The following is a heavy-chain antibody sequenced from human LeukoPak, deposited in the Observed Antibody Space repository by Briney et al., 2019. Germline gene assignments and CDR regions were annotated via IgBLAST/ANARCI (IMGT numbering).Heavy chain of an antibody. D-gene: IGHD5-18*01. J-gene: IGHJ4*02. CDR1: GFTFSSYW. CDR3: ARDTAMITWDY. Sequence: GGSLRFSCAASGFTFSSYWMSWVRQAPGKGLEWVANIKQDGSERYYVDSVKGRFTTSRDNAKNSLYLQMNSLRAEDTAVYYCARDTAMITWDYWGQGTLVTVSS. V-gene: IGHV3-7*01. CDR2: IKQDGSER.